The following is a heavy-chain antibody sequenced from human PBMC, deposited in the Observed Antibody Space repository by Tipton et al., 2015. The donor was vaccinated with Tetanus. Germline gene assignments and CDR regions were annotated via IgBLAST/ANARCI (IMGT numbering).Heavy chain of an antibody. Sequence: GSLRLSCAASGFTFSNYAVSWVRQAPGKGLEWVSSISGSGDKAYYADSVKGRFTISRDNSKNMVYLQMNSLRDEDTALYYCAKEFQRARIRFFDSWGQGSQVTASS. J-gene: IGHJ4*02. CDR2: ISGSGDKA. V-gene: IGHV3-23*01. D-gene: IGHD2-15*01. CDR3: AKEFQRARIRFFDS. CDR1: GFTFSNYA.